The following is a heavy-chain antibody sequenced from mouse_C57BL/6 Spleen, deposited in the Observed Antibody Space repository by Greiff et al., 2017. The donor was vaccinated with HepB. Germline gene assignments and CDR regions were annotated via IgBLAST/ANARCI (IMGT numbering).Heavy chain of an antibody. CDR2: IYPGDGDT. CDR3: AREGLTGYFDY. J-gene: IGHJ2*01. Sequence: VQLQQSGPELVKPGASVKISCKASGYAFSSSWMNWVKQRPGKGLEWIGRIYPGDGDTNYNGKFKGKATLTADKSSSTAYMQLSSLTSEDSAVYFCAREGLTGYFDYWGQSTTLTVSS. CDR1: GYAFSSSW. V-gene: IGHV1-82*01. D-gene: IGHD4-1*01.